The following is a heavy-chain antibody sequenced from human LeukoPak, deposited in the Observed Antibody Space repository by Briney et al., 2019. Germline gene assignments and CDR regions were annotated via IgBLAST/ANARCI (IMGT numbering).Heavy chain of an antibody. J-gene: IGHJ6*02. CDR3: ARDMSMWGLLRSLHYYGMDV. V-gene: IGHV3-33*01. D-gene: IGHD1-26*01. Sequence: PGRSLRLSCAASGFTFSSYGMHWVRQAPGKGLEWVAVIWYDGSNKYYADSVKGRFTISRDNSKNTLYLQMNSLRAEDTAVYYCARDMSMWGLLRSLHYYGMDVWGQGTTVTVSS. CDR1: GFTFSSYG. CDR2: IWYDGSNK.